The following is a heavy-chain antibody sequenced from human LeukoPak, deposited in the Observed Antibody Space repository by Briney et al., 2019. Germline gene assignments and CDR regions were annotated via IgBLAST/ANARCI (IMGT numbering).Heavy chain of an antibody. CDR2: IYHSGST. V-gene: IGHV4-30-2*01. Sequence: PSETLSLTCAVSGGSISSGGYSWSWIRQPPGKGLEWIGYIYHSGSTYYNPSLKSRVTISVDRSKNQFSLKLSSVTAAETAVYYCARERGYYGSGSYYNWFDPWGQGTLVTVSS. J-gene: IGHJ5*02. D-gene: IGHD3-10*01. CDR1: GGSISSGGYS. CDR3: ARERGYYGSGSYYNWFDP.